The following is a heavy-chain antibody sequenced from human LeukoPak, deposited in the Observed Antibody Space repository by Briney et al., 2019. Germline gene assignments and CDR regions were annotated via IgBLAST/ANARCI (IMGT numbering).Heavy chain of an antibody. CDR1: GGSISSYY. D-gene: IGHD3-22*01. Sequence: SETLSLTCTVSGGSISSYYWSWIRQPPGKGLEWIGYIYYSGSTNYNPSLKSRVTISVDTSKNQFSLKLSSVTAADTAVYYCARELQNNYYDSSGYLDYWGQGTLVTVSS. CDR2: IYYSGST. J-gene: IGHJ4*02. CDR3: ARELQNNYYDSSGYLDY. V-gene: IGHV4-59*01.